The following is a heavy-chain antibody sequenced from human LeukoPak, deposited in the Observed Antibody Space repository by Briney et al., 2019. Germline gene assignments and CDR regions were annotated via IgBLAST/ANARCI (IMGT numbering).Heavy chain of an antibody. Sequence: PGGSLRLSCAASGFTFSSYSMNWVRQAPGKGLEWVSSISSSSSYIYYADSVKGRFTISRDNAKNSLYLQMNSLRAEDTAVYYCARNNPLYDSSGYYLGDYWGQGTLVTVSS. D-gene: IGHD3-22*01. V-gene: IGHV3-21*01. CDR3: ARNNPLYDSSGYYLGDY. J-gene: IGHJ4*02. CDR2: ISSSSSYI. CDR1: GFTFSSYS.